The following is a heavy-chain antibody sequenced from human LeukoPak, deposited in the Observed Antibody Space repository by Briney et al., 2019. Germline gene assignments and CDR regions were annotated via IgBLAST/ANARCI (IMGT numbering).Heavy chain of an antibody. J-gene: IGHJ4*02. D-gene: IGHD3-22*01. CDR2: IIGSGGST. V-gene: IGHV3-23*01. Sequence: GGSLRLSCAASGFTFSSYAMSWVRQAPGKGLEWVSAIIGSGGSTYYADSVKGRFTISRDNSKNTLYLQMNSLRAEETAVYYCAKQHYYDSSGYYYISDYFDYWGQGTLVTVSS. CDR1: GFTFSSYA. CDR3: AKQHYYDSSGYYYISDYFDY.